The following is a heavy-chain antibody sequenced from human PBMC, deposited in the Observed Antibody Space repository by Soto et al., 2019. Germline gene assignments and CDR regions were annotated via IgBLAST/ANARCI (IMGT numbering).Heavy chain of an antibody. D-gene: IGHD3-16*01. Sequence: PGGSLRLSCVVSGFTFSDHYLSWIRQAPGKGLEWVSYISQSGTDIYYTDSVRGRFTISRDNARHSLFLQMDSLRADDTAVYYCARGHYGLDYWGKGTLVTVSS. V-gene: IGHV3-11*01. CDR2: ISQSGTDI. CDR3: ARGHYGLDY. J-gene: IGHJ4*02. CDR1: GFTFSDHY.